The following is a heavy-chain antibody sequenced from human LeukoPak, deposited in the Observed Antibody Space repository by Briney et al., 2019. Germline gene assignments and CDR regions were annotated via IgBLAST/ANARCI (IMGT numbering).Heavy chain of an antibody. CDR2: IKQDGSEK. J-gene: IGHJ3*02. CDR3: AREAPVYYYDSSGYSAFAFDI. V-gene: IGHV3-7*01. CDR1: GFIIISYR. Sequence: GSLRLSCAASGFIIISYRMSWVRQAPGKGLEWVANIKQDGSEKYYVDSVKGRFTISRDNAKNSLYLQMNSLRAEDTAVYYCAREAPVYYYDSSGYSAFAFDIWGQGTMVTVSS. D-gene: IGHD3-22*01.